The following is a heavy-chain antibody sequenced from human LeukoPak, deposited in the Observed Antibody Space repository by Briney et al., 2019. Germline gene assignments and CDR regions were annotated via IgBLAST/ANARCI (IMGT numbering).Heavy chain of an antibody. V-gene: IGHV1-2*02. J-gene: IGHJ1*01. CDR2: INPNSGGT. D-gene: IGHD2-15*01. Sequence: ASVKVSCKASGYTFTGYYMHWVRQAPGQGLEWMGWINPNSGGTNYAQKFQGRVTMTRDTSISTAYMELSRLRPDDTAVYYCARVPRGYCSGGSCYTAGYFQHWGQGTLVTVSS. CDR1: GYTFTGYY. CDR3: ARVPRGYCSGGSCYTAGYFQH.